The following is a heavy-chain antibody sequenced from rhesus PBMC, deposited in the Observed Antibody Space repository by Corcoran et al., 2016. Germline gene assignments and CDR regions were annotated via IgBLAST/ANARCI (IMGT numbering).Heavy chain of an antibody. Sequence: QVQLQESGPGLVKPSETLSLTCAVSGYSISSGDGWSWIRPPRGQGLEWVGYIGGASGSTTYTPSLNRRVTISKDTSKNQFSLKLSSVTAADTAVYYCARDGALSYWGQGVLVTVSS. J-gene: IGHJ4*01. CDR1: GYSISSGDG. CDR3: ARDGALSY. V-gene: IGHV4-127*01. D-gene: IGHD1-44*02. CDR2: IGGASGST.